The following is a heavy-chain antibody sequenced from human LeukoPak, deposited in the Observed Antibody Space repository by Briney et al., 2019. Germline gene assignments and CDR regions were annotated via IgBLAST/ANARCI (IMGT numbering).Heavy chain of an antibody. CDR2: IYTSGST. Sequence: SETLSLTCTVSGGSISSYYWSWIRQPAGKGLEWIGRIYTSGSTNYNPSLKNRVTMSVDTSKNQFSLKLSSVTAADTAVYYCARDRLDYGDYFYFDYWGQGTLVTVSS. V-gene: IGHV4-4*07. CDR3: ARDRLDYGDYFYFDY. CDR1: GGSISSYY. D-gene: IGHD4-17*01. J-gene: IGHJ4*02.